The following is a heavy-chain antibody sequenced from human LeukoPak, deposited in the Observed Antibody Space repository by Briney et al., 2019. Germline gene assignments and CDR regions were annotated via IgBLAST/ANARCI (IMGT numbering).Heavy chain of an antibody. D-gene: IGHD1-26*01. J-gene: IGHJ4*02. V-gene: IGHV4-38-2*01. CDR2: IDHSGST. CDR1: GYSISSVYF. CDR3: ARNGGYGKFDY. Sequence: PSETLSLTCAVSGYSISSVYFWGWLRRPPGKGLEWIGTIDHSGSTYYNPSLKSRVTMSVDTSKNQFSLNLSSVTAADTAFYYGARNGGYGKFDYWGQGTLVTVSS.